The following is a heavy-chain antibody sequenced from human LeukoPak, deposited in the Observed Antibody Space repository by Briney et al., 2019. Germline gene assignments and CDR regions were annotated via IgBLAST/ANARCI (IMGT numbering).Heavy chain of an antibody. D-gene: IGHD2-8*01. CDR2: IYYTGST. CDR3: ARGARYCTNAVCYWTPFDY. CDR1: GGSISSFY. V-gene: IGHV4-59*01. J-gene: IGHJ4*02. Sequence: SETLSLTCTVSGGSISSFYWSWIRQPPGQGLEWIGYIYYTGSTNYNPFLQSRVTISVDTSKNQFSLKLSSVPAADTAVYYCARGARYCTNAVCYWTPFDYWGQGTLVTVSS.